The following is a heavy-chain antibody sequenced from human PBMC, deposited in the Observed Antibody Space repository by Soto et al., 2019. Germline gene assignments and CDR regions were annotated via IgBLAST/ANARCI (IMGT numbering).Heavy chain of an antibody. CDR3: ATYYDNLTGPMGPLNY. J-gene: IGHJ4*02. CDR1: GASLARGGFY. CDR2: IYYSGST. D-gene: IGHD3-9*01. V-gene: IGHV4-31*11. Sequence: QVQLQESGPGVVKPSQTLSLTCAVSGASLARGGFYWIWIRQYPGKGLEWIGDIYYSGSTRYNPSLKSRITISVDTSKNQFSLELSSVTAADTALYYCATYYDNLTGPMGPLNYWGQGILVTVSS.